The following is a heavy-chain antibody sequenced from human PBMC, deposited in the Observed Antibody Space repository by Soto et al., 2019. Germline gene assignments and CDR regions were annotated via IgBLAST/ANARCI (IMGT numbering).Heavy chain of an antibody. CDR2: MSGSGGST. D-gene: IGHD4-4*01. CDR1: GFTFSSYS. Sequence: GGSLRLSCAASGFTFSSYSRSWVRQAPGKRLEWVSSMSGSGGSTYYADSVKGRFTISRDNSENTLYLQMNSLRAEDTAVYYCAKMGYSNSDNWFDPWGQGTLVTVSS. CDR3: AKMGYSNSDNWFDP. V-gene: IGHV3-23*01. J-gene: IGHJ5*02.